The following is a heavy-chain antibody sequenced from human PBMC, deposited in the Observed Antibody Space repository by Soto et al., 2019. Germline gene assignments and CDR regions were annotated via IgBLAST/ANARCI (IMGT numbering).Heavy chain of an antibody. CDR1: GGFVSSGSYY. V-gene: IGHV4-34*01. CDR3: ARVERGTVTTVVDAFDI. Sequence: QVQLQQWGAGLLKPSETLSLTCAVYGGFVSSGSYYWSWIRQPPGKGLEWIGEMSHSGGTHFNPSLKSRDTISVDTYKNQFSLRISSVTAADTALYYCARVERGTVTTVVDAFDIWGPGTMVTVSS. CDR2: MSHSGGT. J-gene: IGHJ3*02. D-gene: IGHD1-1*01.